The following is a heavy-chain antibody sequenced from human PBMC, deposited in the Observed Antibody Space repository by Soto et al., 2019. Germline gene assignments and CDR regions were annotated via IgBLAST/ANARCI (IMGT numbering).Heavy chain of an antibody. CDR1: GDSISSHY. CDR2: MYISGST. CDR3: ARDSRGSSPWYFDL. J-gene: IGHJ2*01. Sequence: QVQLQESGPGLVKPSETLSLTCTVSGDSISSHYWSWIRQPAGKGLEWIGRMYISGSTNDNPSLTSRVTMSIDTSKNQFSLKLSSVTAADTAVYYCARDSRGSSPWYFDLWGRGTLVTVSS. V-gene: IGHV4-4*07. D-gene: IGHD6-6*01.